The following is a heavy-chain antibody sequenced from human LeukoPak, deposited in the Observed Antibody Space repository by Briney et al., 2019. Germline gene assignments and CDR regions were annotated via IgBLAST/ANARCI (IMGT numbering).Heavy chain of an antibody. J-gene: IGHJ3*02. Sequence: ASVKVSCKASGGTFSSYAISWVRQAPGQGLEWMGGIIPIFGTANYAQKFQGRVTITTDESTSTAYMELSSLRSEDTAVYYCAREYSSSGAFDIWGQGTMVTVSS. CDR2: IIPIFGTA. CDR1: GGTFSSYA. V-gene: IGHV1-69*05. CDR3: AREYSSSGAFDI. D-gene: IGHD6-6*01.